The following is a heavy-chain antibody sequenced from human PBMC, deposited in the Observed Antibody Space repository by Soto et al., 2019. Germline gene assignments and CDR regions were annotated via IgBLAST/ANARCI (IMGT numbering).Heavy chain of an antibody. V-gene: IGHV3-23*01. CDR2: ISLSGGST. D-gene: IGHD6-13*01. J-gene: IGHJ4*02. Sequence: GGSLRLSCAASGFTFSSSAMTWVRQAPGKGLEWVSSISLSGGSTYYADSVKGRFTISRDNSKKTLYLQMNSLRAEDTAVSFCAKPRAAAGHFDYWGQEILVTVSS. CDR1: GFTFSSSA. CDR3: AKPRAAAGHFDY.